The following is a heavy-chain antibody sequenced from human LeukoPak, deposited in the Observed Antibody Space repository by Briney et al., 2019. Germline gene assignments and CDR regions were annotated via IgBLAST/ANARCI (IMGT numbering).Heavy chain of an antibody. J-gene: IGHJ4*02. V-gene: IGHV4-31*03. CDR2: IYYSGST. CDR3: ARGLPPTDSSGTDY. Sequence: SQTLSLTCTVSGGSISSGGYYWRWIRQHPGKGLEWIGYIYYSGSTYYNPSLKSRVTISVDTSKNQFSLKLSSVTAADTAVYYCARGLPPTDSSGTDYWGQGTLVTVSS. CDR1: GGSISSGGYY. D-gene: IGHD6-19*01.